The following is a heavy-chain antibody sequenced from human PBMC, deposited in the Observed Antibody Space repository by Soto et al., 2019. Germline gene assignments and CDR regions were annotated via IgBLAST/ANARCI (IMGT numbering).Heavy chain of an antibody. CDR1: GLTMSTYA. CDR2: IAGVDI. D-gene: IGHD1-20*01. Sequence: AGVSLRLSCSGNGLTMSTYAMSWVRQAPGKGLEWVSTIAGVDIFYADSVQGRFTISIDNSKNLLFLQMNSLKADDTATYYCAKDHFKGNGIYDGFDFCGQGTTVT. CDR3: AKDHFKGNGIYDGFDF. V-gene: IGHV3-23*01. J-gene: IGHJ3*01.